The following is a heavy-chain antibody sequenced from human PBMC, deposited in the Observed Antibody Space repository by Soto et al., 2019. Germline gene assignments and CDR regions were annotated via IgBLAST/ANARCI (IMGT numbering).Heavy chain of an antibody. CDR2: MNPNSGNT. D-gene: IGHD2-15*01. J-gene: IGHJ6*03. CDR3: ARGILSPLYYYYYMDV. V-gene: IGHV1-8*01. Sequence: GLEWMGWMNPNSGNTGYAQKFQGRVTMTRNTSISTAYMELSSLRSEDTAVYYCARGILSPLYYYYYMDVWGKGTTVTVSS.